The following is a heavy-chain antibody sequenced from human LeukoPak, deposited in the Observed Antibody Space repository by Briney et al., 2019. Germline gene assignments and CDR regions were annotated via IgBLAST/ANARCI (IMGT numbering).Heavy chain of an antibody. V-gene: IGHV3-53*05. Sequence: GGSLRLSCAASGFTVSSNYMSWVRQAPGKGLEWVSVIYSGGSTYYADSVKGRFTISRDDSKNTLYLQVNSLRPDDTAVYYCAKDSGDYFSIQNYFDCWGQGTLVTVSS. CDR3: AKDSGDYFSIQNYFDC. J-gene: IGHJ4*02. CDR2: IYSGGST. D-gene: IGHD3-22*01. CDR1: GFTVSSNY.